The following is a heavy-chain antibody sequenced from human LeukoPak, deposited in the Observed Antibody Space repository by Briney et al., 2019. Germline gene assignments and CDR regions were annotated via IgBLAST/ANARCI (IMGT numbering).Heavy chain of an antibody. CDR1: GGSISSYY. J-gene: IGHJ3*02. D-gene: IGHD3-3*01. CDR2: IYYSGST. Sequence: SETLSLTCTVSGGSISSYYWSWIRQPPGKGLEWIGYIYYSGSTNYNPSLKSRVTISVDTSKNQFSLKLSSVTAADTAVYYCAKFWSGYTLDAFDIWGQGTMVTVSS. V-gene: IGHV4-59*08. CDR3: AKFWSGYTLDAFDI.